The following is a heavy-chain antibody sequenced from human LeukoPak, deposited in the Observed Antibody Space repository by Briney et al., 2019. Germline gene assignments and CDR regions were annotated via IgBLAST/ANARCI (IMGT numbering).Heavy chain of an antibody. V-gene: IGHV1-8*03. CDR1: GYTFTSYD. D-gene: IGHD1-26*01. CDR3: ARVGGDYETDFDY. CDR2: MNPNSGNT. Sequence: ASLKVSCTASGYTFTSYDINWVRQATGQGLEWMGWMNPNSGNTGYAQRFQGRVTITRNTSISTAYMELSSLRSEDTAVYYCARVGGDYETDFDYWGQGTLVTVSS. J-gene: IGHJ4*02.